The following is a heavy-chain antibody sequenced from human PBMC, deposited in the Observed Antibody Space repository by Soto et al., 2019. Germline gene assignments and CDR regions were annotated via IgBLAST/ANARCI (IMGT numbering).Heavy chain of an antibody. J-gene: IGHJ6*02. Sequence: ASVKVSCKASGYTFTSYYMPWVRQAPGQGLEWMGIINPSGGSTSYAQKFQGRVTMTRDTSTSTVYMELSSLRSEDTAVYYCARESGSYGMDVWGQGTTVTVSS. D-gene: IGHD2-15*01. CDR2: INPSGGST. CDR1: GYTFTSYY. CDR3: ARESGSYGMDV. V-gene: IGHV1-46*01.